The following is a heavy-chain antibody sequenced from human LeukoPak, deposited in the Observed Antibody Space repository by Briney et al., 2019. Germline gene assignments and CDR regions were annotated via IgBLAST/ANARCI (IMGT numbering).Heavy chain of an antibody. CDR1: GFGFSSYG. CDR3: ARIKGAGYNPEF. V-gene: IGHV3-33*01. D-gene: IGHD5-24*01. J-gene: IGHJ4*02. CDR2: IWYDGSNK. Sequence: GGSLRLSCAASGFGFSSYGMHWVRQAPGKGLEWLAVIWYDGSNKYYADSVKGRFTISRDNSKNTLYLQMSSLRVEDTAVYYCARIKGAGYNPEFWGQGTLVTVSS.